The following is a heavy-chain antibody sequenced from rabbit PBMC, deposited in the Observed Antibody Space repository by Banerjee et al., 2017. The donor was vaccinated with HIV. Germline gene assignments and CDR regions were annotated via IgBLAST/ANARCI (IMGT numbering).Heavy chain of an antibody. CDR2: IVTGSSGTT. J-gene: IGHJ4*01. Sequence: QEQLVESGGGLVQPEGSLTLTCTASGFSFSSGYDMCWVRQAPGKGLEWIACIVTGSSGTTYYASWAKGRFTISKTSSTTVTLQMTSLTAADTATYSCARAAYSSSSGYSHFNLWGPGTLVTVS. CDR1: GFSFSSGYD. CDR3: ARAAYSSSSGYSHFNL. D-gene: IGHD1-1*01. V-gene: IGHV1S45*01.